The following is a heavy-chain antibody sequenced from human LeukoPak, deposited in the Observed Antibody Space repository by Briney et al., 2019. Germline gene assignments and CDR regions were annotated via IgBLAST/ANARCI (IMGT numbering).Heavy chain of an antibody. CDR2: MNPNSGNT. D-gene: IGHD6-13*01. Sequence: VASVKVSCKASGYTFTSYDINWVRQATGQGLEWMGWMNPNSGNTGYAQKFQGRVTMTRNTSISTAYMELSSLRSGDTAVYYCASGSSSRLKTSDAFDIWGQGTMVTVSS. CDR3: ASGSSSRLKTSDAFDI. V-gene: IGHV1-8*01. CDR1: GYTFTSYD. J-gene: IGHJ3*02.